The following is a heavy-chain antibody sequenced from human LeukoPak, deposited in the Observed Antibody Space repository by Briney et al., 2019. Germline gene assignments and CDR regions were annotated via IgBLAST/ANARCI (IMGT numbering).Heavy chain of an antibody. CDR2: IYSGGST. CDR1: GFTVSSNY. CDR3: AREGGGYCGGDCCYGMDV. V-gene: IGHV3-53*01. J-gene: IGHJ6*02. Sequence: GGSLRLSCAASGFTVSSNYMSWVRQAPGKGLEWVSVIYSGGSTYYADSVKGRFTISRDNSKNTLYLQMNSLRAEDTAVYYCAREGGGYCGGDCCYGMDVWGQGTTVTVSS. D-gene: IGHD2-15*01.